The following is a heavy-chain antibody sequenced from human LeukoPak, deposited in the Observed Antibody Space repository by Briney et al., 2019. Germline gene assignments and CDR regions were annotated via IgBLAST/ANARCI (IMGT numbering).Heavy chain of an antibody. CDR2: ISYDGSNK. CDR3: AREYSSGWYSRFDY. V-gene: IGHV3-30-3*01. Sequence: PGRSLRLSCAASGFTFNSYAMHWVRQAPGKGLEWVAVISYDGSNKYYADSVKGRFTISRDNSKNTLYLQMNSLRAEDTAVYYCAREYSSGWYSRFDYWGQGTLVTVSS. J-gene: IGHJ4*02. CDR1: GFTFNSYA. D-gene: IGHD6-19*01.